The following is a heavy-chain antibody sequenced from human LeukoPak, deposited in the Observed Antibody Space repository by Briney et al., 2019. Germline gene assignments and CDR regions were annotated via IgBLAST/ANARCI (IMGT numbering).Heavy chain of an antibody. Sequence: ASVKVSCKASGYTFTSYCMHWVRQAPGQGLEWMGIINPSGGSTSYAQKFQGRVTMTRDTSTSTVYMELSSLTSEDTAVYYCAREYPGEVRFLEWLSNYYMDVWGKGTTVTVSS. V-gene: IGHV1-46*01. D-gene: IGHD3-3*01. CDR3: AREYPGEVRFLEWLSNYYMDV. J-gene: IGHJ6*03. CDR2: INPSGGST. CDR1: GYTFTSYC.